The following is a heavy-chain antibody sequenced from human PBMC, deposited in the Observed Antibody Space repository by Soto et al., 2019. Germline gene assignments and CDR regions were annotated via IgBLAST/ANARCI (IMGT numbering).Heavy chain of an antibody. CDR3: ARGNDWKSSTFDI. CDR2: VYYSGST. CDR1: GGSLIDDY. V-gene: IGHV4-59*01. J-gene: IGHJ3*02. D-gene: IGHD2-21*01. Sequence: QVQLQESGPGLVKPLETVSLTCTVSGGSLIDDYWNWIRQPPGKGLEWIGYVYYSGSTNYNPSLKSRVTISVDRSKNQFSLNLISVTSAATAVYYCARGNDWKSSTFDIWGHGTMVSVSS.